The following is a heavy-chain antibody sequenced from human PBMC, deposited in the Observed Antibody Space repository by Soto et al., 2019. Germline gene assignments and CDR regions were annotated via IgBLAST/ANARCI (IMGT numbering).Heavy chain of an antibody. Sequence: DVQLLESGGGLVQPGGSLRLSCAASGFTFRSYAMSWVRQAPGKGLEWVSGISGSGISTHYADSVKGRFTVSRDNSKNTRYLQMNSLRAEVTAVYNCAKEPVGPDWYFDLWGRGTLVTVSS. CDR1: GFTFRSYA. CDR3: AKEPVGPDWYFDL. V-gene: IGHV3-23*01. J-gene: IGHJ2*01. CDR2: ISGSGIST.